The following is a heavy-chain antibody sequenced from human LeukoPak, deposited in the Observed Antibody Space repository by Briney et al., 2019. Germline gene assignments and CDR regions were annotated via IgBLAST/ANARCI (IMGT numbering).Heavy chain of an antibody. V-gene: IGHV3-48*03. CDR3: ASLDLTYADTAMVSDY. CDR1: GFTFSSYE. J-gene: IGHJ4*02. CDR2: ISSSGSTI. Sequence: GGSLRLSCAASGFTFSSYEMNWVRQAPGKGLEWVSYISSSGSTIYYADSVKGRFTISRDNAKNSLYLQMNSLRAEDTAVYYCASLDLTYADTAMVSDYWGQGTLVTVSS. D-gene: IGHD5-18*01.